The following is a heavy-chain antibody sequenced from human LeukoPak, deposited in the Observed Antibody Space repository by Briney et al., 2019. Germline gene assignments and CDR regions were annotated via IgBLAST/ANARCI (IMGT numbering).Heavy chain of an antibody. CDR2: VNHSGST. CDR1: GGSFSGYY. CDR3: ARVPGRSYSGSYPLDY. V-gene: IGHV4-34*01. Sequence: SETLSLTCAVYGGSFSGYYWSWIRQAPGKGLEWIGEVNHSGSTNYNPSLKSRVTISVDASKDQFSLKLSSVTAADTAVYYCARVPGRSYSGSYPLDYWGQGTLVTVSS. J-gene: IGHJ4*02. D-gene: IGHD1-26*01.